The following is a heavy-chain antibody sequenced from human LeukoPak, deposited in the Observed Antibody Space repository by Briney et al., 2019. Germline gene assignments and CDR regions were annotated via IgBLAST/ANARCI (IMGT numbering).Heavy chain of an antibody. V-gene: IGHV4-59*12. D-gene: IGHD3-9*01. CDR1: GGSISSYY. CDR2: IYYSGGT. Sequence: PSETLSLTCTVSGGSISSYYWSWIRQPPGKGLEWIGYIYYSGGTNYNPSLKSRVTISVDTSKNQFSLKLSSVTAADTAVYYCARRNLLRYFDWLLPRYYFDYWGQGTLVTVSS. CDR3: ARRNLLRYFDWLLPRYYFDY. J-gene: IGHJ4*02.